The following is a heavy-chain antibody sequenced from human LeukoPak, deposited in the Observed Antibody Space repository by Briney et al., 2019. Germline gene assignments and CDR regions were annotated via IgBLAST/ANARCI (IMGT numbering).Heavy chain of an antibody. CDR1: GGSFSGYY. Sequence: SETLSLTCAVYGGSFSGYYWSWIRQPPGKGLEWIGEINHSGSTNCNPSLKSRVTISADTSKNQFSLKLSSVTAADTAVYYCARSLLRSGYYLNWFDPWGQGTLVTVSS. J-gene: IGHJ5*02. V-gene: IGHV4-34*01. D-gene: IGHD3-22*01. CDR2: INHSGST. CDR3: ARSLLRSGYYLNWFDP.